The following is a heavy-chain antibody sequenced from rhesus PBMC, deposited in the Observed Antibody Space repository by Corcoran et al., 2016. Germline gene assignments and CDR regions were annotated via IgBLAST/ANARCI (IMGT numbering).Heavy chain of an antibody. D-gene: IGHD6-31*01. CDR3: TRGAAAGTHLDY. CDR2: ISPYNGNK. V-gene: IGHV1-1*01. Sequence: QVQLVQSGAEIKQPGASVKLSCKASGYTFTSYYMHWLRQAPGQGLEWIGMISPYNGNKGHAQNCQGRGTITTDMSTSTGYMELSSLRSEDTAVYYCTRGAAAGTHLDYWGQGVLVTVSS. CDR1: GYTFTSYY. J-gene: IGHJ4*01.